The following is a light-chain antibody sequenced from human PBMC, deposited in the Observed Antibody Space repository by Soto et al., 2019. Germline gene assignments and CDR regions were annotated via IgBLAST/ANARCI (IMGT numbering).Light chain of an antibody. CDR3: SSYTSSITPYV. V-gene: IGLV2-14*03. J-gene: IGLJ1*01. Sequence: QSALTQPASVSGAPGQSIAISCTGTNSDVGGYNYVSWYQHHPGKAPKLLIYDVTNRPSGVSNRFSASKSGNTASLTISGLQAEDEADYYCSSYTSSITPYVFGTGTKLTVL. CDR2: DVT. CDR1: NSDVGGYNY.